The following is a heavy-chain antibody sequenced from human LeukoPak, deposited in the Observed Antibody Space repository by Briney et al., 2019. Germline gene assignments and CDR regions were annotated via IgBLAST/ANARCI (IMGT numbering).Heavy chain of an antibody. D-gene: IGHD3-22*01. CDR3: VRGQITLTL. J-gene: IGHJ4*02. CDR2: IYSGGTT. Sequence: GGSLRLSCAVSGFPFSVYEMNWVRQAPGKGLEWVSVIYSGGTTYYADSVKGRFTICRDNSKNTLYLQMNSLRAEDTAVYYCVRGQITLTLWGQGTLVTVSS. V-gene: IGHV3-53*01. CDR1: GFPFSVYE.